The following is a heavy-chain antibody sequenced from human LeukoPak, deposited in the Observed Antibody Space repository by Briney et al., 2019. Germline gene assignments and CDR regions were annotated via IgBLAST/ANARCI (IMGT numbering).Heavy chain of an antibody. CDR1: GYTFTSYD. CDR3: ARRVGFYGSGSLNYFDP. Sequence: ASVKVSCKASGYTFTSYDINWVRQATGQGLEWMGWMNPNSGNTGYAQKFQGRVTITRNTSISTAYMELSSLRSEDTAVYYCARRVGFYGSGSLNYFDPWGQGILVSVSS. J-gene: IGHJ5*01. D-gene: IGHD3-10*01. CDR2: MNPNSGNT. V-gene: IGHV1-8*03.